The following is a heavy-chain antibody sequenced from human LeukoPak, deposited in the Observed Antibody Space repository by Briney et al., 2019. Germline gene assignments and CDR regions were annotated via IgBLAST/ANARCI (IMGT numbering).Heavy chain of an antibody. CDR3: ARVVGRYDILTGYLVPYYYYGMDV. CDR1: GGTFSSYA. D-gene: IGHD3-9*01. Sequence: GSSVKVSCKASGGTFSSYAISWVRQAPGQGLEWMGGIIPIFGTANYAQKFQGRVTITTDESTSTAYMELSSLRSEDTAVYYCARVVGRYDILTGYLVPYYYYGMDVWGQGTTVTVSS. CDR2: IIPIFGTA. J-gene: IGHJ6*02. V-gene: IGHV1-69*05.